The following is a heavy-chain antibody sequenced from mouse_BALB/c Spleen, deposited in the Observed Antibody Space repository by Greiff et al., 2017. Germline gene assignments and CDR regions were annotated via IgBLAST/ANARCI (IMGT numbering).Heavy chain of an antibody. CDR1: GFTFSSYA. J-gene: IGHJ3*01. Sequence: EVKLMESGGGLVKPGGSLKLSCAASGFTFSSYAMSWVRQTPEKRLEWVATISSGGSYTYYPDSVKGRFTISRDNAKNTLYLQMSSLRSEDTAMYYCAREGLDGGNYWFAYWGQGTLVTVSA. CDR2: ISSGGSYT. V-gene: IGHV5-9-3*01. CDR3: AREGLDGGNYWFAY. D-gene: IGHD1-1*02.